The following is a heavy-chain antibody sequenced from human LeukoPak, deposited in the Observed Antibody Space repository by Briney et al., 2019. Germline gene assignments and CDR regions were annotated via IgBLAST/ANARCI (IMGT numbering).Heavy chain of an antibody. Sequence: ASVKVSCKPSGYTFTGYYLHWVRQAPGQALEWMGWINPNIGATMYAEKFQGRVTMTRDTSISTAYMELSSLRSDDTALHYCARDRVGSGWPRPYYFEHWGKGTLVTVSS. CDR1: GYTFTGYY. CDR3: ARDRVGSGWPRPYYFEH. J-gene: IGHJ4*02. V-gene: IGHV1-2*02. D-gene: IGHD6-19*01. CDR2: INPNIGAT.